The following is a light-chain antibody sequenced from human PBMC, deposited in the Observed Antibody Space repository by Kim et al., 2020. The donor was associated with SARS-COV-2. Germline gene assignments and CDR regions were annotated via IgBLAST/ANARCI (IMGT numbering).Light chain of an antibody. CDR3: KQYDDWPPIT. V-gene: IGKV3-15*01. CDR1: ESISIN. Sequence: EVVMTQSPASLSVSPGERATLSCRASESISINLAWYQQKPVQPPRLLLYGASTRATGVRARFSCGGSGTEFTLTIRSLQSDDCAIYYCKQYDDWPPITFGGGTKLEI. CDR2: GAS. J-gene: IGKJ4*01.